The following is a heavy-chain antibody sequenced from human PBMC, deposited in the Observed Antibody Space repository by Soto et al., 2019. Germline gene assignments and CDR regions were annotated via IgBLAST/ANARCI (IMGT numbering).Heavy chain of an antibody. J-gene: IGHJ3*02. CDR3: ARVSSPQINMTVPAFLSNAFDI. CDR2: ISSSSSTI. D-gene: IGHD3-22*01. CDR1: GFTFSSYS. V-gene: IGHV3-48*02. Sequence: GGSLRLSCAASGFTFSSYSMNWVRQAPGKGLEWVSYISSSSSTIYYADSVKGRFTISRDNAKNSLYLQMNSLRDGDTAVYYCARVSSPQINMTVPAFLSNAFDIRRQ.